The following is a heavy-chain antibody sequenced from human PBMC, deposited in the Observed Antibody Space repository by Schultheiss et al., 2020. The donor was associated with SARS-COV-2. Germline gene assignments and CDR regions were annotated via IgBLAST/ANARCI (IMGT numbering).Heavy chain of an antibody. V-gene: IGHV4-4*02. CDR1: GGSISSSNW. CDR3: ARDGYYYYGMDV. Sequence: SETLSLTCAVSGGSISSSNWWSWVRQPPGKGLEWIGYIYYSGSTNYNPSLKSRVTISVDTSKNQFSLKLSSVTAADTAVYYCARDGYYYYGMDVWGQGTTVTVSS. J-gene: IGHJ6*02. CDR2: IYYSGST.